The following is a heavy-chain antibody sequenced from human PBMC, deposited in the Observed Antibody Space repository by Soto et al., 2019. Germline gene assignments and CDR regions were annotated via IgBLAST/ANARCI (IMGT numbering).Heavy chain of an antibody. Sequence: GGSLRLSCAASGFTVSSNYMSWVRQALGRGLEWVSVIYSGGSTYYADSVKGRFTISRDNSKNTLYLQMNSLRAEDTAVYYCARDPWGNTLAGNYYYYYMDFWGRGTTGTVSS. CDR3: ARDPWGNTLAGNYYYYYMDF. J-gene: IGHJ6*03. D-gene: IGHD3-16*01. CDR1: GFTVSSNY. V-gene: IGHV3-66*01. CDR2: IYSGGST.